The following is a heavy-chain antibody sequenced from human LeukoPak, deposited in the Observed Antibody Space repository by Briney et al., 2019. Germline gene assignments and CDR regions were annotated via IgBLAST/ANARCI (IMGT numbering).Heavy chain of an antibody. Sequence: ASVKVSCKASGYTFTGYYMHWVRQAPGQGLEWMGWINPNSGGANYAQKFQGRVTMTTDTSTSTAYMELRSLRSDDTAVYYCARDRVGRVRLGELSPFDYWGQGTLVTVSS. J-gene: IGHJ4*02. CDR2: INPNSGGA. CDR1: GYTFTGYY. D-gene: IGHD3-16*02. V-gene: IGHV1-2*02. CDR3: ARDRVGRVRLGELSPFDY.